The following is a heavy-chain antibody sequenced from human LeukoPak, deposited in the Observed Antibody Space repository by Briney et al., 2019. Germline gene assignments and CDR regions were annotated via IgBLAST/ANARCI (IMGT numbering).Heavy chain of an antibody. CDR3: AREYSGYPGSLSEFDY. J-gene: IGHJ4*02. D-gene: IGHD5-12*01. Sequence: SETLSLTCAVSGGSISSGGYSWSWIRQPPGKGLEWIGYIYHSGSTYYNPSLKSRVTISVDTSKNQFSLKLSSVTAADTAVYYCAREYSGYPGSLSEFDYWGQGTLVTVSS. V-gene: IGHV4-30-2*01. CDR1: GGSISSGGYS. CDR2: IYHSGST.